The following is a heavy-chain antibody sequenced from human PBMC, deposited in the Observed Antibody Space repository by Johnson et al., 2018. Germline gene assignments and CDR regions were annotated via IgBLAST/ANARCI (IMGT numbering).Heavy chain of an antibody. D-gene: IGHD1-1*01. Sequence: QVQLVESGGGVVQPGESLRLSCAASGFTFSHYAMHWLRQAPGKGLEWVAVISYDGSNKYYADSVKGRFTISRDNSKNTLYLQMNSLRAEDTAVVYCARKYSWNDGTFYYYGVDVWGQGTTVTVSS. CDR3: ARKYSWNDGTFYYYGVDV. CDR2: ISYDGSNK. V-gene: IGHV3-30-3*01. CDR1: GFTFSHYA. J-gene: IGHJ6*02.